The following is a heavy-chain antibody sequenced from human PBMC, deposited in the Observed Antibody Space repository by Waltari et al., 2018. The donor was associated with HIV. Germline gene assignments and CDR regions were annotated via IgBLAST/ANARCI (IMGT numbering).Heavy chain of an antibody. D-gene: IGHD6-6*01. Sequence: QVQLVESGGGVVQPGRSLRLSCAASGVTFTNYGMHWVRQAPGKGREWVAVIWYDGSNKYYADSVKGRFTISRDNSKNRLYLQMNSLRAEDTAVYYCARDRGGSSSLVLDSWGQGTLVTVSS. CDR1: GVTFTNYG. J-gene: IGHJ4*02. CDR2: IWYDGSNK. V-gene: IGHV3-33*01. CDR3: ARDRGGSSSLVLDS.